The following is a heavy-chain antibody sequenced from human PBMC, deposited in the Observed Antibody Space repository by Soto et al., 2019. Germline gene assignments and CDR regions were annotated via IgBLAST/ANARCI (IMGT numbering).Heavy chain of an antibody. J-gene: IGHJ6*02. CDR1: GYTFTGYY. CDR2: INPNSGGT. D-gene: IGHD5-18*01. CDR3: ARARDVDTAMVPRYYYYGMDV. Sequence: ASVKVSCKASGYTFTGYYMHWVRQAPGQGLEWMGWINPNSGGTNYAQKFQGWVTMTRDKSISTAYMELSRLRSDDTAVYYCARARDVDTAMVPRYYYYGMDVWGQGTTVTVSS. V-gene: IGHV1-2*04.